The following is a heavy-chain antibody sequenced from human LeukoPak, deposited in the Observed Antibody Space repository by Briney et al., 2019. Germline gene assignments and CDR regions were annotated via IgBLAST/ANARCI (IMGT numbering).Heavy chain of an antibody. CDR3: ARGGNYGSGTYAAFYY. CDR1: GYTFTGYY. D-gene: IGHD3-10*01. CDR2: INPNSGDT. Sequence: GASVKVSCKASGYTFTGYYLHWVRPAPGQGLQWMGWINPNSGDTHFPQKFQGRVTMTTDTSITTAYMELSRLRSDDTTMYNCARGGNYGSGTYAAFYYWGQGALVTVSS. J-gene: IGHJ4*02. V-gene: IGHV1-2*02.